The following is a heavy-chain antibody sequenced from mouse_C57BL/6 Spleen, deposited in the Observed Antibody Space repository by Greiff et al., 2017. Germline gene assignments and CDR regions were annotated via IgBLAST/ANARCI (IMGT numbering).Heavy chain of an antibody. D-gene: IGHD1-1*01. V-gene: IGHV5-9*01. CDR2: ISGGGGNT. J-gene: IGHJ4*01. Sequence: EVHLVESGGGLVKPGGSLKLSCAASGFTFSSYTMSWVRQTPDKRLEWVATISGGGGNTYYPDSVKGRFTISRDNAKNTLYLQMSSLRSEDTALYYCARHSEDYYGSSGMDYWGQGTSVTVSS. CDR1: GFTFSSYT. CDR3: ARHSEDYYGSSGMDY.